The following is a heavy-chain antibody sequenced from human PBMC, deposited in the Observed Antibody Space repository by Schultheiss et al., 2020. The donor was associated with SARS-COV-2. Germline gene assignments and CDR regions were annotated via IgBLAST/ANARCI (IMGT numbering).Heavy chain of an antibody. CDR3: AKEAAGYCSSTSCLRYYYYMDV. CDR1: GFTFDDYA. CDR2: ISWNSGSI. V-gene: IGHV3-9*01. Sequence: GGSLRLSCAASGFTFDDYAMHWVRQAPGKGPEWVSGISWNSGSIGYADSVKGRFTISRDNAKNSLYLQMNSLRAEDTALYYCAKEAAGYCSSTSCLRYYYYMDVWGKGTTVTVSS. D-gene: IGHD2-2*01. J-gene: IGHJ6*03.